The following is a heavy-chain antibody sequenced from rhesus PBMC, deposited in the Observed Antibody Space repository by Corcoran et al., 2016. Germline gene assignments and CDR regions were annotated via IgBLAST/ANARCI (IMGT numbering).Heavy chain of an antibody. D-gene: IGHD2-15*01. Sequence: QLQLQESGPGLVKPSETLSLTCAVSGGSISSNYWSWIRQSPGQGLEWIGYIYGSGSSTNYNPSLKSRVTRAVDKSKNQLSLKLSSVTTADTAVYYCAREGEYWSSTYCSSSYYFDYWGQGVLVTVSS. CDR3: AREGEYWSSTYCSSSYYFDY. CDR1: GGSISSNY. CDR2: IYGSGSST. J-gene: IGHJ4*01. V-gene: IGHV4S11*01.